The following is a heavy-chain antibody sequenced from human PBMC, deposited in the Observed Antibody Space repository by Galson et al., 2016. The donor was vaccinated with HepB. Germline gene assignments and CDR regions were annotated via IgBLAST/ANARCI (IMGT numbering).Heavy chain of an antibody. Sequence: SLRLSCAASGFTLSSYGIHWVRQAPGKGLEWVAVIWYDGVNTYYADSVKGRFTFSRDNSKNTLYLQMNSLRAEDTAVYYCARQAFTNWNPFDYWDQGTLVTVSS. V-gene: IGHV3-33*01. CDR1: GFTLSSYG. CDR2: IWYDGVNT. D-gene: IGHD1-1*01. J-gene: IGHJ4*02. CDR3: ARQAFTNWNPFDY.